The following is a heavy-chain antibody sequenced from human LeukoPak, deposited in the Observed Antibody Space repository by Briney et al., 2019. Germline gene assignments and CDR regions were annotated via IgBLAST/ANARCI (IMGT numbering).Heavy chain of an antibody. J-gene: IGHJ4*02. CDR1: GGSFSGYY. Sequence: SETLSLTCAVYGGSFSGYYWSWIRQPPGKGLEWIGEINHSGSTNYNPSLKSRVTISVGTSKNQFSLKLSSVTAADTAVYYCARVVRGYSYGSWYFDCWGQGTLVTVSS. CDR3: ARVVRGYSYGSWYFDC. D-gene: IGHD5-18*01. CDR2: INHSGST. V-gene: IGHV4-34*01.